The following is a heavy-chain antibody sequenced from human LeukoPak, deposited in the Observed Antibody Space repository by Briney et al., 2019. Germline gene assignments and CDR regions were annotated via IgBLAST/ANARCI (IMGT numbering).Heavy chain of an antibody. CDR3: AKIGTYAEFDY. V-gene: IGHV5-51*01. CDR1: GYSFTTYW. D-gene: IGHD6-13*01. CDR2: INPGDSDT. Sequence: GESLKISCKGSGYSFTTYWIGWVRQMPGKGLEWMGIINPGDSDTRYSPSFQSQVTISADNSISTAYLQWSSLKASDTAMYYCAKIGTYAEFDYWCQGSLVTVSS. J-gene: IGHJ4*02.